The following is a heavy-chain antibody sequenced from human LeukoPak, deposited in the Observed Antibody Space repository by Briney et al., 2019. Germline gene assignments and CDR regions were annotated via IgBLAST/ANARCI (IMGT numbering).Heavy chain of an antibody. CDR3: ARRYCSGGSCSPGDY. J-gene: IGHJ4*02. V-gene: IGHV3-30*03. CDR1: GFTFSSYS. Sequence: GGSLRLSCAASGFTFSSYSINWVRQAPGKGLEWVAVISYDGSNKYYADSVKGRFTISRDNSKNTLYLQMNSLRAEDTAVYYCARRYCSGGSCSPGDYWGQGTLVTVSS. CDR2: ISYDGSNK. D-gene: IGHD2-15*01.